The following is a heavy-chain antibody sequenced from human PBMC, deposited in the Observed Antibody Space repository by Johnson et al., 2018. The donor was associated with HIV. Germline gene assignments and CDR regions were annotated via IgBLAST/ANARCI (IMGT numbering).Heavy chain of an antibody. CDR2: ISGSGGST. V-gene: IGHV3-23*04. CDR1: GFTVSSYY. J-gene: IGHJ3*02. Sequence: VQLVESGGGLIQPGGSLRLSCAASGFTVSSYYMSWIRQAPGKGLEWVSAISGSGGSTYYADSVKGRFTISRDNAKNSLYLQMNSLRAEDTALYYCAKDLYYYDSSGYFAFDIWGQGTMVTVSS. D-gene: IGHD3-22*01. CDR3: AKDLYYYDSSGYFAFDI.